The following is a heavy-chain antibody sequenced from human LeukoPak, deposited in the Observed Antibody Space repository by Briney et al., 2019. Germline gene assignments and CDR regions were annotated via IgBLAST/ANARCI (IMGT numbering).Heavy chain of an antibody. CDR1: GFTFSSYW. CDR3: ARASGYVVVPADPFDY. Sequence: GGSLTLSCAASGFTFSSYWMSWVRQAPGKGLEYVSAISSNGGSTYYANSVKGRFTISRDNSKNTLYLQMGSLRAEDMAVYYCARASGYVVVPADPFDYWGQGTLVTVSS. D-gene: IGHD2-2*01. J-gene: IGHJ4*02. CDR2: ISSNGGST. V-gene: IGHV3-64*01.